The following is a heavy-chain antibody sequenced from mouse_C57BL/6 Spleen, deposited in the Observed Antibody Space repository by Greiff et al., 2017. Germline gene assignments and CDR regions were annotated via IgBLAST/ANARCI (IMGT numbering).Heavy chain of an antibody. Sequence: EVMLVESGGGLVQSGRSLRLSCATSGFTFSDFYMEWVRQAPGKGLEWIAASRNKANDYTTEYSASVKGRFIVSRDTSQSILYLQMNALRAEDTAIYYCARDAAAMDYWGQGTSVTVSS. V-gene: IGHV7-1*01. CDR2: SRNKANDYTT. J-gene: IGHJ4*01. CDR1: GFTFSDFY. CDR3: ARDAAAMDY.